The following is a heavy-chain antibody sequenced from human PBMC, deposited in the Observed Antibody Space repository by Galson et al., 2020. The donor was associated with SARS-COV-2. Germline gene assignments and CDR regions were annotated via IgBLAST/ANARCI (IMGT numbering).Heavy chain of an antibody. CDR3: AKDLGRQGGYFDL. D-gene: IGHD1-1*01. CDR1: GGSISGGGYY. V-gene: IGHV4-31*03. J-gene: IGHJ2*01. Sequence: ETSETLSLTCTVSGGSISGGGYYWSWIRQYPGKGLEWIGYIYDSGSTYYNPSLKSRVTISVDTSKNQFSLKLTSVTAADTAVYYCAKDLGRQGGYFDLWGRGTLFTVSS. CDR2: IYDSGST.